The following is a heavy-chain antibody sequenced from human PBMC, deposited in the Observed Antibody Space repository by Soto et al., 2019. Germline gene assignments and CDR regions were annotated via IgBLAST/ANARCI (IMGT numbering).Heavy chain of an antibody. CDR1: GGSFSGYY. J-gene: IGHJ5*02. CDR3: ARGGVGNWFDP. Sequence: SETLSLTCAVYGGSFSGYYWSWIRQPPGKGLEWIGEINHSGSTNYNPSLKSRVTISVDTSKNQFSLKLSSVTAAATAVYYCARGGVGNWFDPWGQGTLVTVSS. CDR2: INHSGST. D-gene: IGHD1-26*01. V-gene: IGHV4-34*01.